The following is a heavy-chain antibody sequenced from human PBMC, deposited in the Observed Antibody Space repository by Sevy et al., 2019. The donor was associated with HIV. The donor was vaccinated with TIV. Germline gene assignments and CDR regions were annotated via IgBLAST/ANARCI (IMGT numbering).Heavy chain of an antibody. CDR2: VGSGGST. V-gene: IGHV3-23*01. CDR3: AKGGGIAARLPYYYGMDV. CDR1: GFTFSNYA. J-gene: IGHJ6*02. D-gene: IGHD6-6*01. Sequence: GGSLRLSCAASGFTFSNYAMSWVRQAPGKGLEWVSGVGSGGSTYYADSLKGRFTISRDNSKNTLYLQMNSLRAEDTAVYYCAKGGGIAARLPYYYGMDVWGQGTTVTVS.